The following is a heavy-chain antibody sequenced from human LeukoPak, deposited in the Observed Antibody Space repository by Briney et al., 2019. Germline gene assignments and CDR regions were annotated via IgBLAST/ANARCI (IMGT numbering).Heavy chain of an antibody. CDR2: INANTGVT. J-gene: IGHJ4*02. D-gene: IGHD4/OR15-4a*01. Sequence: ASVKVSCKASGYTFTGYYIYWVRQAPGQGLECMGWINANTGVTNYAQKFWGRVTMTRDTSVSTAYMELSRLTSDDTAVYFCAREYGDNSAALFDSWGQGTLVTVSS. CDR1: GYTFTGYY. V-gene: IGHV1-2*02. CDR3: AREYGDNSAALFDS.